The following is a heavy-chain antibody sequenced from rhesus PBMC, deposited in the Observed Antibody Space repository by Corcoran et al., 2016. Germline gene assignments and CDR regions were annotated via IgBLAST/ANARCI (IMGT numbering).Heavy chain of an antibody. CDR3: ARLGTHRFDV. CDR1: GVPISRGYYY. D-gene: IGHD5-24*01. J-gene: IGHJ5-1*01. Sequence: QVQLQESGPGIMKPSETLSLTCAVSGVPISRGYYYWRCIRQPPGKGLEWIGGIYSNSESTNYNPSLKSRVTISKDTPKNQFSLKLSSVTATDTAVYYCARLGTHRFDVWGPGVLVSVSS. V-gene: IGHV4S12*01. CDR2: IYSNSEST.